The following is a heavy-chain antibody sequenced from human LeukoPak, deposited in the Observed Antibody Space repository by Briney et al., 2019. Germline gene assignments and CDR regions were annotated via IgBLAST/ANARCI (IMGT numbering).Heavy chain of an antibody. J-gene: IGHJ6*03. D-gene: IGHD3-22*01. CDR2: INWNGGST. CDR1: GFTFDDYG. CDR3: AKKSDYYDSSGRIHYYMDV. V-gene: IGHV3-20*04. Sequence: GGSLRLSCAASGFTFDDYGMSWVRQAPGKGLEWVSGINWNGGSTGYADSVKGRFTISRDNSKNTLYLQMNSLRAEDTAVYYCAKKSDYYDSSGRIHYYMDVWGKGTTVTVSS.